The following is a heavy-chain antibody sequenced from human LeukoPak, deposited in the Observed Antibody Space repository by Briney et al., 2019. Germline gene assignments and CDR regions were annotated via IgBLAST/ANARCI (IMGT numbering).Heavy chain of an antibody. CDR3: AREGDGYSGYDSVWSYYYYGMDV. D-gene: IGHD5-12*01. CDR1: GYTFTSYG. J-gene: IGHJ6*02. CDR2: ITVYDGNT. Sequence: ASVKVSCKASGYTFTSYGISWVRHAPGQGLGWMGWITVYDGNTNNAQKLQGKVTMTTDTSTSTAYMELRSLRSDDTAVYYCAREGDGYSGYDSVWSYYYYGMDVWGQGTTVTVSS. V-gene: IGHV1-18*01.